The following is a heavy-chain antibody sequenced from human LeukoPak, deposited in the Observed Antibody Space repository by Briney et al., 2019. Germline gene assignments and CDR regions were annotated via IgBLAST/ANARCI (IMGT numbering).Heavy chain of an antibody. V-gene: IGHV3-23*01. CDR3: AKRPAYYDFWSGYYTGAEDGWFDP. CDR1: GFTFSSYA. CDR2: ISGSGGST. D-gene: IGHD3-3*01. Sequence: GGSLRLSCAASGFTFSSYAMSWVRQAPGKGLEWVSAISGSGGSTYYADSVKGRFTISRDNSKNTLYLQMNSLRAEDTAVYYCAKRPAYYDFWSGYYTGAEDGWFDPWGQGTLVTVSS. J-gene: IGHJ5*02.